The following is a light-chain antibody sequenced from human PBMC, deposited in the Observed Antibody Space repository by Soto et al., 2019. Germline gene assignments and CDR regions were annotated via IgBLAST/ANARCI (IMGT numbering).Light chain of an antibody. J-gene: IGKJ1*01. CDR1: QSISSW. V-gene: IGKV1-5*03. CDR2: KAS. Sequence: IQMTQSPSTLSSSLGDRVTITCRASQSISSWLAWYQQKPGKAPKLLIYKASSLESGVPSRFSGSVSGTEGTITISSLQTDDFSTYYCQQYNSYSQTFGQGTKVDIK. CDR3: QQYNSYSQT.